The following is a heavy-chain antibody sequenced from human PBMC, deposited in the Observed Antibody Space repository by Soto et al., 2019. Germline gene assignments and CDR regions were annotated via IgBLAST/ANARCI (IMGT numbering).Heavy chain of an antibody. D-gene: IGHD3-9*01. Sequence: PSETLSLTCTVSGGSISSSSYYWGWIRQPPGKGLEWIGSIYYSGSTYYNPSLKSRVTISVDTSKNQFSLKLSSVTAADTAVYYCARPFHYDILTGYTNYYGMDVWGQGTTVT. V-gene: IGHV4-39*01. J-gene: IGHJ6*02. CDR1: GGSISSSSYY. CDR3: ARPFHYDILTGYTNYYGMDV. CDR2: IYYSGST.